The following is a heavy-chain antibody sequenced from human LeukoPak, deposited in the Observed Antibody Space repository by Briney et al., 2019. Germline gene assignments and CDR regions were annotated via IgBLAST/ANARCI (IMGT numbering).Heavy chain of an antibody. Sequence: SETLSLTCTVSGVSISSYYWSWIRQPPGKGLEWIGYIYYSGSTNYNPSLKSRVTISVDTSKNQFSLKLSSVTAADTAVYYCAREYDYYDSSGPPRTRAFDIWGQGTMVTVSS. CDR1: GVSISSYY. CDR3: AREYDYYDSSGPPRTRAFDI. D-gene: IGHD3-22*01. J-gene: IGHJ3*02. V-gene: IGHV4-59*01. CDR2: IYYSGST.